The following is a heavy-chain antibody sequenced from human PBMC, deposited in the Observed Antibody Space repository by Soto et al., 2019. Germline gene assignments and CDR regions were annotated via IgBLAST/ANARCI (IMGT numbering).Heavy chain of an antibody. CDR1: GGSISSGDYY. J-gene: IGHJ6*02. V-gene: IGHV4-61*08. CDR2: IYYSGST. CDR3: ARGGISYYYYGMDV. Sequence: SETLSLTCTVSGGSISSGDYYWSWIRQPPGKGLEWIGYIYYSGSTNYNPSLKSRVTISVDTSKNQFSLKLSSVTAADTAVYYCARGGISYYYYGMDVWGQGTTVTVSS.